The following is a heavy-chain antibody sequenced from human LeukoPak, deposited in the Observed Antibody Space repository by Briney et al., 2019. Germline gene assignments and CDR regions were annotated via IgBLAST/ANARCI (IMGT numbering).Heavy chain of an antibody. Sequence: ASVKVSCKASGGTFSSYAISWVRQAPGQGLEWMGGIIPIFGKANYAQKFQGRVTTTADKATSTAYMELGSLRSEDTAVYYCAGGRTDIVVVPATHRNYYFDYWGQGTLVTVSS. D-gene: IGHD2-2*01. CDR3: AGGRTDIVVVPATHRNYYFDY. CDR2: IIPIFGKA. CDR1: GGTFSSYA. V-gene: IGHV1-69*06. J-gene: IGHJ4*02.